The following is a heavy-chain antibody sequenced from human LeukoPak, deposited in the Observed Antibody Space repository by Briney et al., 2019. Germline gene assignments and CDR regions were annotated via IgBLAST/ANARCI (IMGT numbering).Heavy chain of an antibody. V-gene: IGHV3-23*01. J-gene: IGHJ4*02. Sequence: GGSLRLSCAASGFTFSSYAMYWVRPAPGKGLEWVSGIFGSGGSTHYADSVKGRFTISRDNSKNTVYLQMNSLRAEDTAGYYCAKTTTGDSSGRFPGWPVDYWGQGTLVTVSS. CDR1: GFTFSSYA. D-gene: IGHD6-19*01. CDR2: IFGSGGST. CDR3: AKTTTGDSSGRFPGWPVDY.